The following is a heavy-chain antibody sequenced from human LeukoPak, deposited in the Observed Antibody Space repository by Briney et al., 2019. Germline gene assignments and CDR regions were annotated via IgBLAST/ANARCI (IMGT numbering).Heavy chain of an antibody. V-gene: IGHV3-7*04. D-gene: IGHD5-18*01. CDR1: GFTLSTYE. Sequence: GGSLRLSCAASGFTLSTYEMNWVRQAPGKGLEWVANIKQDGSEKNYVDSVKGRFTISRDNAKNSLYLQMNSLRAEDTAVYYCARDHHPFTAWGQGTLVTVSS. CDR2: IKQDGSEK. CDR3: ARDHHPFTA. J-gene: IGHJ4*02.